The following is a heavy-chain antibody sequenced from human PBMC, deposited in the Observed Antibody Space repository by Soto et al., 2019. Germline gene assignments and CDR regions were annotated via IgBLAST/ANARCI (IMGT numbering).Heavy chain of an antibody. V-gene: IGHV3-30*18. CDR1: GFTFSDYG. Sequence: QVQLVESGGGVVQPGRSLRLSCVASGFTFSDYGMHWVRQAPGKGLEWVAVVPYDGSKNYYADSVKGRFTISRDNSKNMVYLQMNSLRAEDTAIYYCAKDLAVIATVNYVDYWGQGTRVTVSS. J-gene: IGHJ4*02. CDR3: AKDLAVIATVNYVDY. D-gene: IGHD4-17*01. CDR2: VPYDGSKN.